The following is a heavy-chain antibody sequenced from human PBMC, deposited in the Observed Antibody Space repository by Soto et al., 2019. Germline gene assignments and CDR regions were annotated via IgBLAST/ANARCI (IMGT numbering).Heavy chain of an antibody. CDR3: AGPLIPDCYYGMDV. Sequence: ASVKVSCKASGYTFTSYDINWVRQATGQGLEWMGWMNPNSGNTGYAQKLQGRVTMTTDTSTSTAYMELGSLRSDDTAVYYCAGPLIPDCYYGMDVWGQGTTVTVSS. CDR2: MNPNSGNT. CDR1: GYTFTSYD. J-gene: IGHJ6*02. V-gene: IGHV1-8*01.